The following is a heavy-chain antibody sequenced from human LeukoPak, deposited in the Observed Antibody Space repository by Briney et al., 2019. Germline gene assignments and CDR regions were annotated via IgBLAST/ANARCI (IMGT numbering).Heavy chain of an antibody. CDR2: ISYDGSNK. CDR3: AVVPAAIPNDY. D-gene: IGHD2-2*02. V-gene: IGHV3-30*03. CDR1: GFTFSSYG. J-gene: IGHJ4*02. Sequence: GGSLRLSCAASGFTFSSYGMHWVRQAPGKGLEWVAVISYDGSNKYYADSVKGRFTISRDNSKNTLYLQMNSLRAEDTAVYYCAVVPAAIPNDYWGQGTLVTVSS.